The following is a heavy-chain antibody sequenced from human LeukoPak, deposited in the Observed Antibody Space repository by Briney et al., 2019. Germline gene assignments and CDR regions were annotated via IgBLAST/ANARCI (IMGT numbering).Heavy chain of an antibody. CDR2: IRDSGEA. V-gene: IGHV3-66*03. J-gene: IGHJ5*02. CDR3: ARDRAALQDWVEFDP. Sequence: PGGSLRLSCAVSGFRVSDYYMSWDRQAPGKGLEWVGRIRDSGEAFYADFVRGRFAISRDESENTLYLQMNSLRVEDTAVYFCARDRAALQDWVEFDPWGQGTPVIVSS. CDR1: GFRVSDYY. D-gene: IGHD3/OR15-3a*01.